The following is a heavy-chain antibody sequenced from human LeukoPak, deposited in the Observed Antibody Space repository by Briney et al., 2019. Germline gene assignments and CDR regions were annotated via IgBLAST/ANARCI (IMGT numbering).Heavy chain of an antibody. J-gene: IGHJ4*02. Sequence: PLETLSLTCAVYGGSFSGYYWSWIRQPPGQGLEWIGEINHRGGTNYNPSLKSRVTISVDTSKNQFSLKLSSVTAADTAVYYCALDSSIWYGVLWGQGTLVTVSS. CDR1: GGSFSGYY. CDR2: INHRGGT. D-gene: IGHD6-13*01. CDR3: ALDSSIWYGVL. V-gene: IGHV4-34*01.